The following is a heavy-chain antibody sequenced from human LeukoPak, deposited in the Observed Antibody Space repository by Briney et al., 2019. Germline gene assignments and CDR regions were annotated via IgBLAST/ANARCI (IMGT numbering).Heavy chain of an antibody. CDR3: ARAGVYNNNRYWFDS. J-gene: IGHJ5*01. Sequence: GGSPRLSCAVSGFTFSGFWMSWSRQAPGKGLEWVANIRQDGGDRNYVDSVKGRLTISRDNVKNLMFLQMNSLRVEDTAVYYCARAGVYNNNRYWFDSWGQGTLVTVSS. CDR1: GFTFSGFW. D-gene: IGHD1-14*01. CDR2: IRQDGGDR. V-gene: IGHV3-7*03.